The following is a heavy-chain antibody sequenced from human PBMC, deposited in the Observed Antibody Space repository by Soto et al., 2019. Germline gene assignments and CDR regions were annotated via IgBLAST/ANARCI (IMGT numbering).Heavy chain of an antibody. D-gene: IGHD2-8*02. V-gene: IGHV1-8*01. J-gene: IGHJ4*02. Sequence: QVQLVQSGAEVKKPGASVKVSCKASGYTFTSYDINWVRQATGQGLEWMGWMNPNSGNTGYAQKFQGRVTMTRNTSISTAYMELSSLRSEDTAVYYCWLVVAKSAYFDYWGQGTLVTVSS. CDR2: MNPNSGNT. CDR3: WLVVAKSAYFDY. CDR1: GYTFTSYD.